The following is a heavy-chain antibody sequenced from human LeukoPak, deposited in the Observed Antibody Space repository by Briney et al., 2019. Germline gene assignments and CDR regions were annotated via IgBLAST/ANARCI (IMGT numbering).Heavy chain of an antibody. D-gene: IGHD6-13*01. J-gene: IGHJ4*02. V-gene: IGHV1-18*01. CDR3: ARDGSHWAAAGTWFGY. CDR2: ISAYNGNT. CDR1: GYTFTSYG. Sequence: ASVKVSCKASGYTFTSYGISWVRQAAGQGLEWIGWISAYNGNTNYAQKLQGRVTMTTDTSTSTAYMELRSLRSDDTAVYYCARDGSHWAAAGTWFGYWGQGTLVTVSS.